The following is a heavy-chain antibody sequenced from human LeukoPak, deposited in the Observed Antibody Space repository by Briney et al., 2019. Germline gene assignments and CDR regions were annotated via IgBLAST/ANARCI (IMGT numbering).Heavy chain of an antibody. J-gene: IGHJ5*02. Sequence: SETLSLTCAVYGGSFCGYYWSWIRQPPGKGLEWIGEINHSGSTTYNPSLKSRVTISVDTSKKQFSLKLSSVTAADTAVYYCARRLPYYYASGNRNWFDPWGQGLLVTVSS. V-gene: IGHV4-34*01. CDR3: ARRLPYYYASGNRNWFDP. CDR2: INHSGST. CDR1: GGSFCGYY. D-gene: IGHD3-10*01.